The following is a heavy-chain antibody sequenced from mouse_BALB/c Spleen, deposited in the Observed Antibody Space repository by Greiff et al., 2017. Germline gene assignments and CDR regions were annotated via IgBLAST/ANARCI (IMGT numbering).Heavy chain of an antibody. Sequence: VMLVESGGGLVKLGGSLKLSCAASGFTFSSYYMSWVRQTPEKRLELVAAINSNGGSTYYPDTVKGRFTISRDNAKNTLYLQMSSLKSEDTALYYCARSTMILYYFDYWGQGTTLTVSS. CDR3: ARSTMILYYFDY. CDR1: GFTFSSYY. J-gene: IGHJ2*01. D-gene: IGHD2-4*01. V-gene: IGHV5-6-2*01. CDR2: INSNGGST.